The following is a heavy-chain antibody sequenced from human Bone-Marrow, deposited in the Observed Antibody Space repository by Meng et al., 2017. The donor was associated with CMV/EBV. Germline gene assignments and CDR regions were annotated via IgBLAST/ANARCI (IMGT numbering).Heavy chain of an antibody. CDR2: IHHSGST. CDR3: ARGGWDGSNSGWFDS. CDR1: GGPISTSNW. V-gene: IGHV4-4*02. J-gene: IGHJ5*01. D-gene: IGHD5-24*01. Sequence: SETLSLTCAVSGGPISTSNWWSWVRQPPGKGLEWIGEIHHSGSTNYNPSLKSPVAVRVDKSRKQFSLKLTSVTAADTAVYYCARGGWDGSNSGWFDSWGQGTLVTVSS.